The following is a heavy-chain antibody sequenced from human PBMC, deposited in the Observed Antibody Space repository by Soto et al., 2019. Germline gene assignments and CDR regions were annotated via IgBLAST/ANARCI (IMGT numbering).Heavy chain of an antibody. CDR3: AVAGGGYYYYYMDV. CDR1: GFTFDDYG. CDR2: INWNGGST. J-gene: IGHJ6*03. V-gene: IGHV3-20*01. Sequence: GGSLRLSCAASGFTFDDYGMSWVRQAPGKGLEWVSGINWNGGSTGYADSVKGRFTISRDNAKNSLYLQMNSLRAEDTALYHCAVAGGGYYYYYMDVWGKGTTVTVSS. D-gene: IGHD3-16*01.